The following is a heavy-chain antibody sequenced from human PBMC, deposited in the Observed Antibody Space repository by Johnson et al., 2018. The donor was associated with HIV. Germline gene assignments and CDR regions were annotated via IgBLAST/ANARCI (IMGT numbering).Heavy chain of an antibody. V-gene: IGHV3-7*05. Sequence: VQLVESGGGLVQPGGSLRLSCAASGFTFSSYWMSWVRQAPATGLEWVANIKQEGSEKYYEDSVKGPFTISRDNAKNSLYLQMTSLRAEDTAVYYCARGSWRWVQQHAFDIWGQGTMVTVSS. D-gene: IGHD5-24*01. CDR2: IKQEGSEK. CDR1: GFTFSSYW. J-gene: IGHJ3*02. CDR3: ARGSWRWVQQHAFDI.